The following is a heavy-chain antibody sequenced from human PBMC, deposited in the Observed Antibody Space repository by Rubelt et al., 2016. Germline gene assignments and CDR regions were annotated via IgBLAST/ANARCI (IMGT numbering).Heavy chain of an antibody. CDR2: INHSGST. Sequence: QVQLQQWGAGLLKPSETLSLTCAVYGGSFSGYYWSWIRQPPGKGLEWIGEINHSGSTNYNPSLKSRVTISVDTSKNQFSVKLSSVTDADTAVYYGARVTGGSSDYWGQGTLVTVSS. V-gene: IGHV4-34*01. J-gene: IGHJ4*02. CDR1: GGSFSGYY. CDR3: ARVTGGSSDY. D-gene: IGHD3-16*01.